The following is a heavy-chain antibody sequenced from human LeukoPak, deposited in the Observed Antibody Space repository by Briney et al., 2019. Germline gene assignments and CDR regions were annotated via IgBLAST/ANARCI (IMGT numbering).Heavy chain of an antibody. D-gene: IGHD1-7*01. CDR2: LYNAGST. V-gene: IGHV3-66*04. CDR1: GFTVSNKY. CDR3: AKHKGAIGTTNAFDI. J-gene: IGHJ3*02. Sequence: GGSLRLSCVASGFTVSNKYMSWVRQAPGKGLEWVSVLYNAGSTYYADSVKGRFTISRDKSKNTLYLQMNSLRAEDTAVYYCAKHKGAIGTTNAFDIWGQGTMVTVSS.